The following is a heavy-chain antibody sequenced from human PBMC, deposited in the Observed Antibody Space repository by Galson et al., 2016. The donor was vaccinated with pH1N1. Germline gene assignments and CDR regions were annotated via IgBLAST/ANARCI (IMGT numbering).Heavy chain of an antibody. J-gene: IGHJ4*02. Sequence: SLRLSCAASGFTFSRHAMHWVRQAPGKGLEWVAVISYAGSNKYYADSVKGRFTISRDNSKNTLYLQMTSLRAEDTAVYYCATGLLAAAGTFDYWGQGTLVTVSS. CDR1: GFTFSRHA. V-gene: IGHV3-30*04. CDR2: ISYAGSNK. D-gene: IGHD6-13*01. CDR3: ATGLLAAAGTFDY.